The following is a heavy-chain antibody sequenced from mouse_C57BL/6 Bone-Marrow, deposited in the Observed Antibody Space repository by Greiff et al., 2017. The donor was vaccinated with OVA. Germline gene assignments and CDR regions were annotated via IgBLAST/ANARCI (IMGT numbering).Heavy chain of an antibody. CDR1: GFTFSSYG. V-gene: IGHV5-6*01. D-gene: IGHD3-2*02. CDR3: ARLRQLRPFAY. J-gene: IGHJ3*01. CDR2: ISSGGSYT. Sequence: EVQLVESGGDLVKPGGSLKLSCAASGFTFSSYGMSWVRQTPDKRLEWVATISSGGSYTYYPDCVKGRFTISRDNAKNTLYLQMSSLKSEDTAMYYCARLRQLRPFAYWGQGTLVTVSA.